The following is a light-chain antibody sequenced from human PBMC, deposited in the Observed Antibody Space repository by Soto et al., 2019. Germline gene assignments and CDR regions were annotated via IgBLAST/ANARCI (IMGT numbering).Light chain of an antibody. CDR3: QQSNNYPWT. J-gene: IGKJ1*01. CDR2: EAA. V-gene: IGKV1-5*03. Sequence: GARVTITCRASQYIHNYLAWYQQKPGEAPKLLIYEAANLESGVPSRFSGSGTGTEFTLTISSLQPDDFATYYCQQSNNYPWTFGQGTRVEI. CDR1: QYIHNY.